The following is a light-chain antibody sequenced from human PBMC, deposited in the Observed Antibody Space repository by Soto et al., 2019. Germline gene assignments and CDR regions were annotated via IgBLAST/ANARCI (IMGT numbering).Light chain of an antibody. CDR2: GAS. Sequence: EIVMTQSPATLSVCPWERATLSCRASQSVSSKLAWYQQKSGQAPRLLIYGASTRATDIPARFSGSGSGTEFTLTISSLQSEDFAVYYCKQYNHWPPITFGQGTRLEIK. J-gene: IGKJ5*01. CDR3: KQYNHWPPIT. V-gene: IGKV3-15*01. CDR1: QSVSSK.